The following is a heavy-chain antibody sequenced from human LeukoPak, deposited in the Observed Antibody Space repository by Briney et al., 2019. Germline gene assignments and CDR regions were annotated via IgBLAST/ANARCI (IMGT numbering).Heavy chain of an antibody. J-gene: IGHJ5*02. CDR2: IYPGDSDT. Sequence: GESLKISCKGSGYIFTSYWIGWVRQMPGKGLEWMGIIYPGDSDTRYSPSFQGQVTISADKSISTAYLLWSSLKASDTAMYYCARLPEVGDLDNWFDPWGQGTLVTVSS. CDR1: GYIFTSYW. CDR3: ARLPEVGDLDNWFDP. V-gene: IGHV5-51*01. D-gene: IGHD1-26*01.